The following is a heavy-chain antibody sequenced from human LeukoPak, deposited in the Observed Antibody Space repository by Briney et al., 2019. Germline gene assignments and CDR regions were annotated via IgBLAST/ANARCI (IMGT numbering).Heavy chain of an antibody. CDR3: AKSRGQSGYYYYGMDV. V-gene: IGHV3-53*01. CDR1: GFTVSSNY. CDR2: IYSGGST. Sequence: GGSLRLSCAASGFTVSSNYMSWVRQAPGKGLEWVSVIYSGGSTYYADSVKGRFTISRDNSKNTLYLQMNSLRADDTAVYYCAKSRGQSGYYYYGMDVWGQGTTVTVSS. D-gene: IGHD3-3*01. J-gene: IGHJ6*02.